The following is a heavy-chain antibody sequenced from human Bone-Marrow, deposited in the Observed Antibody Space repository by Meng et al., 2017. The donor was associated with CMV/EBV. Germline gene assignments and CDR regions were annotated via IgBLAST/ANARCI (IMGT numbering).Heavy chain of an antibody. CDR2: INWNGGST. CDR1: GFTFDDYG. CDR3: ARRGHYYDSSGLDY. J-gene: IGHJ4*02. V-gene: IGHV3-20*03. D-gene: IGHD3-22*01. Sequence: SGFTFDDYGMSWVRRAPGKGLEWVSGINWNGGSTGYADSVKGRFTISRDNAKNSLYLQMNSLRAEDTALYYCARRGHYYDSSGLDYWGQGTLVTVSS.